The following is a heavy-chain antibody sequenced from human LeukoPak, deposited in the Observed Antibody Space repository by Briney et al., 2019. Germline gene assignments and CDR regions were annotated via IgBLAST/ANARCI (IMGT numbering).Heavy chain of an antibody. D-gene: IGHD6-13*01. Sequence: PGGSLRLSCAASGFTFSDYYMSWIRQAPGKGLEWVAVISYDGSNKYYADSVKGRFTISRDNSKNTLYLQMNSLRAEDTAVYYCARELAAAGTVDYWGQGTLVTVSS. V-gene: IGHV3-30-3*01. CDR1: GFTFSDYY. CDR3: ARELAAAGTVDY. J-gene: IGHJ4*02. CDR2: ISYDGSNK.